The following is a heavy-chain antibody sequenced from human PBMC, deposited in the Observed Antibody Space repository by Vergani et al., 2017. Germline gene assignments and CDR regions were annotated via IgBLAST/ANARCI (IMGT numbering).Heavy chain of an antibody. CDR3: AKGGWNYWFDS. D-gene: IGHD1-1*01. CDR2: INTHGDYT. CDR1: GFSFTTYA. Sequence: EVQLLESGGDLVQPGGSLRLSCAASGFSFTTYAMRWVRQTPGKGLEWVSTINTHGDYTRYGYSVKGRFTISRDNSKSTLYLQMNSLRAEYTAIYYCAKGGWNYWFDSWGQGTLVIVS. V-gene: IGHV3-23*01. J-gene: IGHJ5*01.